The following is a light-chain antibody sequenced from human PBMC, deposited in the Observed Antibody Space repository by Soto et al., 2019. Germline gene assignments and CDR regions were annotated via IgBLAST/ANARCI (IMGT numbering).Light chain of an antibody. CDR1: QSVSRY. Sequence: EIVLTQSPATLSLSPGERATLSCRASQSVSRYLAWYQQKPGQAPRLLIYDASNRATGIPARFTGSGSGTHFTLTISSLEPEDFAVYYCQQRSDWPTFGQGTRLEMK. CDR3: QQRSDWPT. V-gene: IGKV3-11*01. J-gene: IGKJ5*01. CDR2: DAS.